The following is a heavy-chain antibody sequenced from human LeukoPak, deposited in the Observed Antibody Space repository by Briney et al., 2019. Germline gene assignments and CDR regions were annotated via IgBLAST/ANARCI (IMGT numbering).Heavy chain of an antibody. V-gene: IGHV4-38-2*01. CDR3: AKTDYGDYGAFNI. J-gene: IGHJ3*02. CDR1: DYSISSGYS. CDR2: FYLSGTT. D-gene: IGHD4-17*01. Sequence: SETLPPTCAVRDYSISSGYSWGWVRQPPGKGLEWIANFYLSGTTYYNPSLKSRVTISLGTSNNHFSLKLSSVTASDTAVYWCAKTDYGDYGAFNIWGQGTMVTVSS.